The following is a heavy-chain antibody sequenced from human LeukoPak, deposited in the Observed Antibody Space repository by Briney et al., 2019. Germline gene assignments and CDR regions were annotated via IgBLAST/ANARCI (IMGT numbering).Heavy chain of an antibody. CDR1: GFTFSDYY. Sequence: GGSLRLSCAASGFTFSDYYMSWIRQAPGEGLEWVSYISSSGSTIYYADSVKGRFTISRDNAKNSLYLQMNSLRAEDTAVYYCARPFIVDPDAFDIWGQGTMVTVSS. V-gene: IGHV3-11*01. CDR2: ISSSGSTI. D-gene: IGHD2-15*01. CDR3: ARPFIVDPDAFDI. J-gene: IGHJ3*02.